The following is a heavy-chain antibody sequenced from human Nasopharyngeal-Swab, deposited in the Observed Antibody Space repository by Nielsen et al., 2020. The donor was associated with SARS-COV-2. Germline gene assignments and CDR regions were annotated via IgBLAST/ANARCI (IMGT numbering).Heavy chain of an antibody. D-gene: IGHD6-19*01. CDR3: VACSGWTKDASDI. J-gene: IGHJ3*02. CDR2: IYHSGST. CDR1: GGSISSGGYS. V-gene: IGHV4-30-2*01. Sequence: SETLSLTCAVSGGSISSGGYSWSWIRQPPGKGLEWIGYIYHSGSTYYNPSLKSRVTISVDTSKNQFSLKLTSVTAADSAIYYCVACSGWTKDASDIWGQGTMVTVSS.